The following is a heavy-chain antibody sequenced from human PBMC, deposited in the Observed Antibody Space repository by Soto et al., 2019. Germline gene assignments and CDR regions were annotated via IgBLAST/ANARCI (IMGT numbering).Heavy chain of an antibody. D-gene: IGHD1-1*01. CDR2: IYYSGST. CDR3: ARARTWEQFDY. V-gene: IGHV4-59*01. CDR1: GGSISSYY. Sequence: TLSLTCTVSGGSISSYYWSWIRQPPGKGLEWIGYIYYSGSTNYNPSLKSRVTISVDTSKNQFSLKLSSVTAADTAVYYCARARTWEQFDYWGQGTLVTVSS. J-gene: IGHJ4*02.